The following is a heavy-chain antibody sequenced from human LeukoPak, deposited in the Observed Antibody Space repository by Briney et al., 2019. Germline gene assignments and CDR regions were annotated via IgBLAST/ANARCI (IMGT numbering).Heavy chain of an antibody. V-gene: IGHV1-2*02. CDR1: GYSFTGYY. Sequence: ASVKVSCKASGYSFTGYYMHWVRQAPGQGLEWMGWINPNSDGTNSAQKFQGRVTMTRDTSISTVYMELSSLRHDDTAVYYCARKRIAAPIDYWGQGTLVTVSS. J-gene: IGHJ4*02. CDR2: INPNSDGT. CDR3: ARKRIAAPIDY. D-gene: IGHD6-6*01.